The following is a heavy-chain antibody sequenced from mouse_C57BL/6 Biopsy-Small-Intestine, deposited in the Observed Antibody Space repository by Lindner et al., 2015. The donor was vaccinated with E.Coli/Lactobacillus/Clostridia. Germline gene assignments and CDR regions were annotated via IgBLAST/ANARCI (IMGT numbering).Heavy chain of an antibody. V-gene: IGHV1-15*01. CDR2: IDPETGGT. Sequence: LQESGAELVRPGASVTLSCKASGYTFTDYEMHWVKQTPVHGLEWIGAIDPETGGTAYNQKFKGKAILTADKSSSTAYMELRSLTSEDSAVYYCTRSDYYGSRSFDYWGQGTTLTVSS. J-gene: IGHJ2*01. CDR1: GYTFTDYE. CDR3: TRSDYYGSRSFDY. D-gene: IGHD1-1*01.